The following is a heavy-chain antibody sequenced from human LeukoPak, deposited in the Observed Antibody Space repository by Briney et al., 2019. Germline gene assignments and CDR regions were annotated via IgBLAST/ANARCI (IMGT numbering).Heavy chain of an antibody. CDR3: ARHEYSGSYYGLSWFDP. CDR1: GGSISSSGYY. J-gene: IGHJ5*02. Sequence: PSETLSLTCTVSGGSISSSGYYWGWIRQPPGKGLEWIATIYYSGSTYYNPSLKSRVTISVDTSKNQLSLKLSSLTAADTAVYYCARHEYSGSYYGLSWFDPWGQGTLVTVSS. D-gene: IGHD1-26*01. V-gene: IGHV4-39*01. CDR2: IYYSGST.